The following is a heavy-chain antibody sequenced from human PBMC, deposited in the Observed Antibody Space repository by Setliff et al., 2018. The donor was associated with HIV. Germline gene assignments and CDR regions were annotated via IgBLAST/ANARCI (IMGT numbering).Heavy chain of an antibody. J-gene: IGHJ5*02. CDR2: IRPNGGTT. D-gene: IGHD2-15*01. CDR3: AKGGGSYCGGGSCPPYWFDP. V-gene: IGHV1-2*02. Sequence: ASVKVSCKTSGYPFNVYYVNWVRQAPGQGLEWVGWIRPNGGTTKYAPKFQGRVPFTRDTANITVYMDLGSLTSDDTAIYYCAKGGGSYCGGGSCPPYWFDPWGQGTLVTVSS. CDR1: GYPFNVYY.